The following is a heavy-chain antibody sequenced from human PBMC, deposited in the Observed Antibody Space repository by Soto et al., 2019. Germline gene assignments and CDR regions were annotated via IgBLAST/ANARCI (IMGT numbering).Heavy chain of an antibody. V-gene: IGHV3-30-3*01. J-gene: IGHJ3*02. CDR1: GFTFSSYA. CDR3: ATSYGDQRRDAFDI. D-gene: IGHD4-17*01. Sequence: QVQLVESGGGVVQPGRSLRLSCAASGFTFSSYAMHWVRQAPGKGLEWVAVISYDGSNKYYADSVKGRFIISRDNSKNTLYLQMNSLRAEDTAVYYCATSYGDQRRDAFDIWGQGTMVTVSS. CDR2: ISYDGSNK.